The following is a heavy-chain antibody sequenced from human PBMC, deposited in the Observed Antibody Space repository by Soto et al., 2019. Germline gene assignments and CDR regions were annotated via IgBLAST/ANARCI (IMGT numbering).Heavy chain of an antibody. J-gene: IGHJ4*02. CDR2: INPDGSTT. CDR1: GFTFSSYW. D-gene: IGHD7-27*01. CDR3: ARDLFPQTGSYLDS. V-gene: IGHV3-74*03. Sequence: EVQLVESGGGLIQPGGSLRLSCAASGFTFSSYWVHWVRQVPGKGLVWVSRINPDGSTTSDVDSVKGRFTTFRDNARDTLYLQMNSLTDEDTAVYYCARDLFPQTGSYLDSWGQGTLVTVSS.